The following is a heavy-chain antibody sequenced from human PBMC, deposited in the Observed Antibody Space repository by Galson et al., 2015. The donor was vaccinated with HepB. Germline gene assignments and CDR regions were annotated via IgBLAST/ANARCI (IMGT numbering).Heavy chain of an antibody. V-gene: IGHV3-30*18. CDR2: SSHDGNNE. CDR1: GFTFSNYG. CDR3: AKSFYGGSYYFDS. D-gene: IGHD1-26*01. J-gene: IGHJ4*02. Sequence: SLRLSCAASGFTFSNYGMSWVRQAPGKGLEWVAFSSHDGNNENYADSLKGRFTVSRDNSKNTLYLQMNSLRAEDTAIYYCAKSFYGGSYYFDSWGRGTLVTVSS.